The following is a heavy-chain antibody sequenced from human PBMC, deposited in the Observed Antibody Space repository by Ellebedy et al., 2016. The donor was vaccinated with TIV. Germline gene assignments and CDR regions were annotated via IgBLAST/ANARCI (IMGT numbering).Heavy chain of an antibody. D-gene: IGHD3-3*01. V-gene: IGHV3-7*03. CDR3: AKDKEFKSGYCFDD. Sequence: PGGSLRLSCAASGFTFSNNYMSWVRQAPGKGLEWVANIKQDGTEKYYLDSVKGRFTISRDNDKNSLYLQMNSLRAEDTAVYYCAKDKEFKSGYCFDDWGQGTLVTVSS. J-gene: IGHJ4*02. CDR1: GFTFSNNY. CDR2: IKQDGTEK.